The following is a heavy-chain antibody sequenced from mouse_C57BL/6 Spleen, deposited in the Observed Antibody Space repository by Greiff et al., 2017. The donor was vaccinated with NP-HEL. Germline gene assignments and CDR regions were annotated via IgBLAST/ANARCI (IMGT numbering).Heavy chain of an antibody. V-gene: IGHV1-69*01. Sequence: QVQLQQPGAELVMPGASVKLSCKASGYTFTSYWMHWVKQRPGQGLEWIGEIDPSDSYTNYNQKFKGKSTLTVDKSSSTAYMQLSSLTSEDSAVYYCARELRLRPSYAMDYWGQGTSVTVSS. CDR3: ARELRLRPSYAMDY. CDR1: GYTFTSYW. CDR2: IDPSDSYT. J-gene: IGHJ4*01. D-gene: IGHD3-2*02.